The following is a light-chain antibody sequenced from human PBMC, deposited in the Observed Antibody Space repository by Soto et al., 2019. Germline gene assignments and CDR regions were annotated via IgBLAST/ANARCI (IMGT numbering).Light chain of an antibody. CDR3: SSFTSKSTLI. CDR1: SSDVGGYNY. Sequence: QSVLTQPASVSGSPGQSITISCTGTSSDVGGYNYVSWYQQHPGKAPKLMISEVSNRPSGVSNRFSGSKSGNTASLTISGLQAEDEAHYYCSSFTSKSTLIFGGGTKLTVL. J-gene: IGLJ2*01. V-gene: IGLV2-14*01. CDR2: EVS.